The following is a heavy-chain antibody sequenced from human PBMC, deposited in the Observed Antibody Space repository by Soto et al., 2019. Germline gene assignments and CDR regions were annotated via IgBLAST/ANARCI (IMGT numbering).Heavy chain of an antibody. Sequence: GGSLRLSCAASGFTFSSYWMSWVRQAPGKGLEWVANIKQDGSEKYYVDSVKGRFAISRDNAKNSLYLQMNSLRAEDTAVYYCARDRFSAAAGTVWFDPWGQGTLVTVSS. D-gene: IGHD6-13*01. J-gene: IGHJ5*02. CDR1: GFTFSSYW. V-gene: IGHV3-7*01. CDR2: IKQDGSEK. CDR3: ARDRFSAAAGTVWFDP.